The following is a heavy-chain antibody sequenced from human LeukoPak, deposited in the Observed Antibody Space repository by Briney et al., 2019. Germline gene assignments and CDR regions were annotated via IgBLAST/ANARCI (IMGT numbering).Heavy chain of an antibody. Sequence: SETLSLTCSVSGVSFSSYYWSWIRQPPGKGLEWIGYVYHSGTLNYNPSLISRVTISVDTSKNQFSLKVRSVTAADTAVYYCARAWATDYFDFWGRGALVTVSS. V-gene: IGHV4-59*01. CDR1: GVSFSSYY. J-gene: IGHJ4*02. CDR3: ARAWATDYFDF. CDR2: VYHSGTL.